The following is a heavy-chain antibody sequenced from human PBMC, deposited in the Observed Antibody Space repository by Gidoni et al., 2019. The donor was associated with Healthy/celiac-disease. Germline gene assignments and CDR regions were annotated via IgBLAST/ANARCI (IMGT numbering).Heavy chain of an antibody. D-gene: IGHD1-20*01. CDR2: IWYDGSNK. Sequence: QVQLVESGGGVVQPGRSLRLSCAASGFTFSSYGMHWVRQAPGKGLEWVAVIWYDGSNKYYADSVKGRFTISRDNSKNTLYLQMNSLRAEDTAVYYCARDGITGYNAYYFDYWGQGTLVTVSS. CDR1: GFTFSSYG. V-gene: IGHV3-33*01. J-gene: IGHJ4*02. CDR3: ARDGITGYNAYYFDY.